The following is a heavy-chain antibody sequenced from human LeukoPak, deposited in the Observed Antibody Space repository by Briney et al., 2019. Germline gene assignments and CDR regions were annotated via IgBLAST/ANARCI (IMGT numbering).Heavy chain of an antibody. CDR1: GFTFSAYA. Sequence: GGSLRLSCAASGFTFSAYAMSWVRQAPGKGLEWVSVISRSGSSTDYADSVKGRFTISRDNSKNTSYLQMNSLRPEDTAVYYCAKGGDILTGYYLYWYFDLWGRGTLVAVSS. D-gene: IGHD3-9*01. CDR3: AKGGDILTGYYLYWYFDL. CDR2: ISRSGSST. J-gene: IGHJ2*01. V-gene: IGHV3-23*01.